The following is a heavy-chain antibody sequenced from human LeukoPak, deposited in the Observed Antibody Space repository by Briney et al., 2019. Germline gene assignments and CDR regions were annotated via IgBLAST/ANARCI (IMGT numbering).Heavy chain of an antibody. V-gene: IGHV3-33*06. D-gene: IGHD4-11*01. J-gene: IGHJ4*02. CDR1: GFIFTDYG. CDR2: IWSDATNM. Sequence: GGSLRLSCAASGFIFTDYGFHWVRQAPGEGLEWVAAIWSDATNMYYANSVKGRFFIQRDDYQNTVYLELSSLRADDTAVYYCAKDAQRGFDYSNSFQYWGQGSLVTVSS. CDR3: AKDAQRGFDYSNSFQY.